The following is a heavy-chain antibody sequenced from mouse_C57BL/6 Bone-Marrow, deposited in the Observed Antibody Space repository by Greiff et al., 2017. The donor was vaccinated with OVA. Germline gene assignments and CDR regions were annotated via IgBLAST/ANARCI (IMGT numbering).Heavy chain of an antibody. CDR2: IYPGSGST. CDR1: GYTFTSYW. V-gene: IGHV1-55*01. CDR3: ASSSDGYAWFAY. Sequence: VQLQQPGAELVKPGASVKMSCKASGYTFTSYWITWVKQRPGQGLEWIGDIYPGSGSTNYNEKFKSKATLTVDTSSSTAYMQLSSLTSEDSAVYYCASSSDGYAWFAYWGQGTLVTVSA. D-gene: IGHD2-3*01. J-gene: IGHJ3*01.